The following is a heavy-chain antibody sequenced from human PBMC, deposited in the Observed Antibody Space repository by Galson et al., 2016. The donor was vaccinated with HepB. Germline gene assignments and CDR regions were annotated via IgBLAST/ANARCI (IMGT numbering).Heavy chain of an antibody. CDR1: GYSFTNYW. CDR2: IYPGDSDT. D-gene: IGHD2-15*01. CDR3: ARRDRDCSGGTCFSRNFDY. J-gene: IGHJ4*02. Sequence: QSGAEVKKPGESLRISCKASGYSFTNYWIGWVRQMPGEGPEWMGIIYPGDSDTRYNSSFQGHVTISADKSITTAYLQWGSLKASDSAIYFCARRDRDCSGGTCFSRNFDYWGQGTLVSVSS. V-gene: IGHV5-51*01.